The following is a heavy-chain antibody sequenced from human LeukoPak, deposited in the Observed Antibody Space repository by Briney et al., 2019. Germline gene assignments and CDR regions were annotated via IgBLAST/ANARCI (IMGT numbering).Heavy chain of an antibody. V-gene: IGHV4-59*01. Sequence: TETLSLTCTVSGGSISSYYWSWIRQPPGKGLEWIGYIYYSGSTNYNPSLKSRVTISVDTSKNQFSLKLSSVTAADTAVYYCARDRQGAFDIWGQGTMVTVSS. CDR2: IYYSGST. J-gene: IGHJ3*02. CDR1: GGSISSYY. CDR3: ARDRQGAFDI.